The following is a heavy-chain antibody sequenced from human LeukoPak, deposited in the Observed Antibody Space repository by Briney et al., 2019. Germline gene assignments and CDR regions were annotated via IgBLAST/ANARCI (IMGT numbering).Heavy chain of an antibody. J-gene: IGHJ6*04. Sequence: GGSLRLSCAASGFTFSSYEMNWVRQDPGKGLEWVSYISSSGSTIYYADSVKGRFTISRDNAKNSLYLQMNSLRAEDTAVYYCARDRSLWFGVDYYYYGMDVWGKGTTVTVSS. CDR1: GFTFSSYE. CDR2: ISSSGSTI. V-gene: IGHV3-48*03. D-gene: IGHD3-10*01. CDR3: ARDRSLWFGVDYYYYGMDV.